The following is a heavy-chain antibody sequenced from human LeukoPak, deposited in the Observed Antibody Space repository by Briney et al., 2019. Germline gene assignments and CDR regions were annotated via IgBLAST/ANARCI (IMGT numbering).Heavy chain of an antibody. CDR3: ARGRAENDFWSGYYTYYYGMDV. J-gene: IGHJ6*02. Sequence: ASVKVSCKASGYTFTSYDINWVRQATGQGLEWMGWMNPNSDNTGYAQKFQGRVTMTRNTSISTAYMELSSLRSEDTAVYYCARGRAENDFWSGYYTYYYGMDVWGQGTTVTVSS. D-gene: IGHD3-3*01. CDR1: GYTFTSYD. CDR2: MNPNSDNT. V-gene: IGHV1-8*01.